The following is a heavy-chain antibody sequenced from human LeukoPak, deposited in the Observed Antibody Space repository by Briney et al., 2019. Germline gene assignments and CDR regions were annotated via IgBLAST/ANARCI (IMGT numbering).Heavy chain of an antibody. D-gene: IGHD6-13*01. J-gene: IGHJ3*02. CDR1: GASISFYY. CDR2: IYYSGST. V-gene: IGHV4-59*01. CDR3: ALDSSGWSDDSFDI. Sequence: SETLSLTCTVSGASISFYYWSWIRQPPGKGLEWIGYIYYSGSTKYNPSLKSRVTMSIDTSKNQFPLNLKSVTAADTAVYYCALDSSGWSDDSFDIWGHGTMVTVSS.